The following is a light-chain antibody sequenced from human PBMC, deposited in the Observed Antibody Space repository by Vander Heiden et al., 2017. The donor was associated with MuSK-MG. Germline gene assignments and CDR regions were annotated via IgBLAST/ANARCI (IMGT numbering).Light chain of an antibody. V-gene: IGKV1-5*03. J-gene: IGKJ1*01. CDR1: QSSSRW. CDR2: KAS. CDR3: QQYNSYPWT. Sequence: DLQMTQSPSTLSAAVGDRVIITCRASQSSSRWLAWYQQKPGKAPKRLIYKASSLESGVPSKFSGSGSGTKFTLTISSLQPDDVATFYCQQYNSYPWTFGQGTKVEIK.